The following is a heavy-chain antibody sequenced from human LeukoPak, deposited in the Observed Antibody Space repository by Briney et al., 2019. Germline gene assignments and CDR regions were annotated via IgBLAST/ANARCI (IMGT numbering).Heavy chain of an antibody. CDR3: ARDLRGQQLGGDY. CDR2: INTNTGIP. D-gene: IGHD6-13*01. Sequence: ASVKVSCKASGYTFTTYGMNWVRQALGQGLEWMGWINTNTGIPTYGQGFRGRFVFSLDTSASTAFLQISSLKAEDTAVYYCARDLRGQQLGGDYWGQGTLVTVSS. J-gene: IGHJ4*02. CDR1: GYTFTTYG. V-gene: IGHV7-4-1*02.